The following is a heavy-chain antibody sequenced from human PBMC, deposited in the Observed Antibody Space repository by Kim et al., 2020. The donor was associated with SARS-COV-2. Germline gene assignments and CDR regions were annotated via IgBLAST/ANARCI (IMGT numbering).Heavy chain of an antibody. V-gene: IGHV3-33*01. CDR1: GFTFSSYG. CDR2: IWYDGSNK. Sequence: GGSLRLSCAASGFTFSSYGMHWVRQAPGKGLEWVAVIWYDGSNKYYADSVKGRFTISRDNSKNTLYLQMNSLRAEDTAVYYCARAEIYGESCLDYWGQGTLVTVSS. J-gene: IGHJ4*02. CDR3: ARAEIYGESCLDY. D-gene: IGHD4-17*01.